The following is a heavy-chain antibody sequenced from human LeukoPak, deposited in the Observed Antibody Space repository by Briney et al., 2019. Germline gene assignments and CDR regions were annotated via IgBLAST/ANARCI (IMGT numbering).Heavy chain of an antibody. CDR2: IYYSGST. CDR3: AKTQTRVV. V-gene: IGHV4-39*01. J-gene: IGHJ6*03. CDR1: GGSISSSSYY. D-gene: IGHD3-10*01. Sequence: PSETLSLTCTVSGGSISSSSYYWGWIRQPPGKGLEWIGSIYYSGSTFCNPSLKSRVTISVDTSKNQFSLKLSSVTATDTAVYYCAKTQTRVVWGKGTTVTVSS.